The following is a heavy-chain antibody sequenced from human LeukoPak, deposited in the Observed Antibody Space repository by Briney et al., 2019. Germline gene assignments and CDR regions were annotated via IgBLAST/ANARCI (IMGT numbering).Heavy chain of an antibody. CDR3: ARDDGSGCLDY. CDR2: MYTGGSTI. CDR1: GITFNDSY. J-gene: IGHJ4*02. V-gene: IGHV3-11*01. Sequence: GGSLRLSCAASGITFNDSYMSWIRQAPGKGLEWISFMYTGGSTIYYADSVKGRFTISRDNSKNTLYLQMNTLRAEDTAVYYCARDDGSGCLDYWGQRTLVTVSS. D-gene: IGHD6-19*01.